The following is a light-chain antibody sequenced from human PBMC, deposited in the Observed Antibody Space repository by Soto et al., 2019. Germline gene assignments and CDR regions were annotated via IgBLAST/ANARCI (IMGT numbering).Light chain of an antibody. CDR3: QQYNNWPRT. V-gene: IGKV3-15*01. CDR1: QSVSYN. CDR2: GPS. J-gene: IGKJ1*01. Sequence: DIVLTQSPVTLSLSPGERVTLSCRASQSVSYNLAWYQQKPGQAPRLLIYGPSTRATGIPARFSGSGSGTEFTLTISSLQSEDFALYYCQQYNNWPRTFGQGTKVDIK.